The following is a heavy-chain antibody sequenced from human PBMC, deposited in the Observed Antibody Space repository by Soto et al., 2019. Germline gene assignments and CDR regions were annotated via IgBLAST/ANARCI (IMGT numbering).Heavy chain of an antibody. CDR3: AKDRRLRRSAVAGRAGSCFDY. CDR1: GFTFSSYG. Sequence: QVQLVESGGGVVQPGRSLRLSCAASGFTFSSYGMHWVRQAPGKGLEWVAVISYDGSNKYYADSVKGRFTISRDNSKNTLYLQMNSLRAEDTAVYYCAKDRRLRRSAVAGRAGSCFDYWGQGTLVTVSS. CDR2: ISYDGSNK. V-gene: IGHV3-30*18. J-gene: IGHJ4*02. D-gene: IGHD6-19*01.